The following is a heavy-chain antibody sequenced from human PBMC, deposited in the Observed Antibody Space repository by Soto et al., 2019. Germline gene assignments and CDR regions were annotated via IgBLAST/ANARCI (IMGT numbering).Heavy chain of an antibody. CDR1: GGSISSGGYY. Sequence: SETLSLTCTVSGGSISSGGYYWSWIRQHPGKGLEWIGYIYYSGSTYYNPSLKSRVTISVDTSKNQFSLKLSSVTAADTAVYYCARAYTRYTSRYNWFDPWGQGTLLTVSS. J-gene: IGHJ5*02. CDR2: IYYSGST. V-gene: IGHV4-31*03. CDR3: ARAYTRYTSRYNWFDP. D-gene: IGHD3-16*01.